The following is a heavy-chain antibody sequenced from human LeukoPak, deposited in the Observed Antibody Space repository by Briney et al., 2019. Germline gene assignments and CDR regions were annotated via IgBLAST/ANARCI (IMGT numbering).Heavy chain of an antibody. CDR2: IYHSGST. V-gene: IGHV4-38-2*01. CDR1: GYSISSGYY. CDR3: ARNYDFWSGHLYYMDV. D-gene: IGHD3-3*01. Sequence: PSETLSLTCAVSGYSISSGYYWGWIRQPPGKGLEGFGSIYHSGSTYYNPSLKSRVTISVDTSKNQFSLKLSSVTAADTAVYYCARNYDFWSGHLYYMDVWGKGTTVTVSS. J-gene: IGHJ6*03.